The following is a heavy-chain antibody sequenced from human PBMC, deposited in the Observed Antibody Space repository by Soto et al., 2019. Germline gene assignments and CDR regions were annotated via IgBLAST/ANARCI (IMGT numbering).Heavy chain of an antibody. Sequence: GGSLRLSCAASGFTFSTYWMHWVRQAPGKGLVWVAHINTDGSSTTYADSVKGRFTISRDNAKNTLDLQMNSLRAEDTAIYYCVRSDYYYYALDVWGQGTTVTVSS. CDR2: INTDGSST. CDR1: GFTFSTYW. V-gene: IGHV3-74*01. J-gene: IGHJ6*02. CDR3: VRSDYYYYALDV.